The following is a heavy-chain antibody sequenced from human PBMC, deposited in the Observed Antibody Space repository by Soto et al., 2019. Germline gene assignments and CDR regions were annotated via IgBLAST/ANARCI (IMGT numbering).Heavy chain of an antibody. V-gene: IGHV4-34*01. CDR2: INHSGST. Sequence: SETLSLTCAVYGGSFSGYYWSWIRQPPGKGLEWIGEINHSGSTNYNPSLKSRVTISVDTSKNQFSLKLSSVTAADTAVYYCARRTRRYGDYIRNWFDPWGQGTLVTVSS. CDR1: GGSFSGYY. J-gene: IGHJ5*02. D-gene: IGHD4-17*01. CDR3: ARRTRRYGDYIRNWFDP.